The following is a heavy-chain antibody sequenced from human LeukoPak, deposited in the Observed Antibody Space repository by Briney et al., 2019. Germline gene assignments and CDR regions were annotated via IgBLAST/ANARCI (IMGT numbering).Heavy chain of an antibody. Sequence: GESLKISCKGSGYSFTSYWIGWVRQMPGKGLEWMGIIYPGDSDTRYSPSFQGQVTISADRSISTAYLQWSSLKASDTAMYYCARHATIAAAGTGDWFDPWGQGTLVTVSS. CDR2: IYPGDSDT. J-gene: IGHJ5*02. V-gene: IGHV5-51*01. CDR1: GYSFTSYW. D-gene: IGHD6-13*01. CDR3: ARHATIAAAGTGDWFDP.